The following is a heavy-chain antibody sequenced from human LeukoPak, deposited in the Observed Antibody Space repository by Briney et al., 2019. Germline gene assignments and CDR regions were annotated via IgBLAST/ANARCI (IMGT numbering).Heavy chain of an antibody. CDR2: IDTAGDT. J-gene: IGHJ4*02. CDR1: GFSFSRYD. D-gene: IGHD2-2*01. CDR3: AKDRAMPYFDY. Sequence: GGSLRLSCEASGFSFSRYDMHWVRQAIGKGLEWVSAIDTAGDTYYRGSVKGRFTISRENGKNSLYLQMNSLRAEDTAVYYCAKDRAMPYFDYWGQGTLVTASS. V-gene: IGHV3-13*01.